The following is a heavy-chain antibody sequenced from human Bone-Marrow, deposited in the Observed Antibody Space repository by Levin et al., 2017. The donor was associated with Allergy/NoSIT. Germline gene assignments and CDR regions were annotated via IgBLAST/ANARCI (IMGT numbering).Heavy chain of an antibody. V-gene: IGHV3-72*01. J-gene: IGHJ4*02. CDR2: TRNKANIYTT. CDR1: GFSFNDHS. D-gene: IGHD6-19*01. CDR3: AREGDSSAYYIDFDY. Sequence: GGSLRLSCAASGFSFNDHSMNWVRQAPGKGLEWVGRTRNKANIYTTEYAASVKGRFTISSDDSRSSLFLQMNSLQTEDTAVYYCAREGDSSAYYIDFDYWGQGTLVTVSS.